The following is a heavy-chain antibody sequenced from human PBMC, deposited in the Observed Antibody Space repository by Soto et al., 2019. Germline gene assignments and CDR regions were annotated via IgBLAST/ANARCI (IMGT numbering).Heavy chain of an antibody. CDR1: GFTLRNYG. Sequence: GGSLRLSCEVSGFTLRNYGMNWVRQAPGKGLEWVSYIGIGSSTKYYADSVKGRFTISRDNAKNSLYLQMNSLRAEDTAVYYCARDQLYYNDISGRPLNAFDVWGQGTMVTV. CDR2: IGIGSSTK. D-gene: IGHD3-22*01. CDR3: ARDQLYYNDISGRPLNAFDV. V-gene: IGHV3-48*01. J-gene: IGHJ3*01.